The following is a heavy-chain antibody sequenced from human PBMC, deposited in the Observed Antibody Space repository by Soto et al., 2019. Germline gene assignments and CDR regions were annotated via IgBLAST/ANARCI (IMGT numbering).Heavy chain of an antibody. D-gene: IGHD3-10*01. J-gene: IGHJ3*02. Sequence: TSVKVSCKASGYTFTGYYMHWVRQAPGQGLEWMGWINPNSGGTNYAQKFRGWVTMTRDTSISTAYMELSRLRSDDTAVYYCARSKIGSGSYPPPGLRANFDIWGQGTMVTVSS. V-gene: IGHV1-2*04. CDR3: ARSKIGSGSYPPPGLRANFDI. CDR1: GYTFTGYY. CDR2: INPNSGGT.